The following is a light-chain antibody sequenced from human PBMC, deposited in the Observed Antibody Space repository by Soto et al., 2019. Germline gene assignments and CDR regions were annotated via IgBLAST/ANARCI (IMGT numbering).Light chain of an antibody. CDR2: DVS. V-gene: IGLV2-14*03. J-gene: IGLJ1*01. CDR1: SSDVVGYNY. CDR3: SSYTTSNTRQIV. Sequence: QSALTQPASVSGSPGQSIIISCTGTSSDVVGYNYVSWYQHHPGKAPKLMIYDVSNRPSGVSNRFSGSKSGNTASLTISGLQPEDEADYYCSSYTTSNTRQIVFGTGTKVTVL.